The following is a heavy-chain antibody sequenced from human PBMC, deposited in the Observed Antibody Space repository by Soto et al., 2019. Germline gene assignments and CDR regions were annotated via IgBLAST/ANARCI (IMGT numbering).Heavy chain of an antibody. CDR3: ARVTPGNNLYYFSGLDV. CDR2: IAYDGVNT. D-gene: IGHD1-1*01. Sequence: SLRLSFVASGFNFGTYAIHWVRQAPGKGLQWVALIAYDGVNTYYADSVKGRFTISRDNSKNTLHLQMNSLRPEDTGVYFCARVTPGNNLYYFSGLDVWGQGTSVTVSS. CDR1: GFNFGTYA. J-gene: IGHJ6*02. V-gene: IGHV3-30-3*01.